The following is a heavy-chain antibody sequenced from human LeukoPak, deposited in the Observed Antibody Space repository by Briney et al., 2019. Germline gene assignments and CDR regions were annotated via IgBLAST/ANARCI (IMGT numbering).Heavy chain of an antibody. CDR1: GGSFSGYY. D-gene: IGHD6-19*01. CDR2: INHSGST. Sequence: SETLSLTCAVYGGSFSGYYWSWIRQPPGKGLEWIGEINHSGSTNYNPSLKSRVTISVDTSKNQFSLKLSSVTAADTAVYYCARRSQWLPADFDYWGQGTLVTVSS. CDR3: ARRSQWLPADFDY. J-gene: IGHJ4*02. V-gene: IGHV4-34*01.